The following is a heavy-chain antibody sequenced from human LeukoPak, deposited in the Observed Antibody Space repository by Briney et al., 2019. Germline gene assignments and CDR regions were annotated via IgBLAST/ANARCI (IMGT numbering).Heavy chain of an antibody. CDR1: GYSFSSYW. Sequence: GESLKISCKGSGYSFSSYWIGWVRQMPGRGLEWMGIIYPGDSDTKYSPSFQGQVTISADKSISTAYLQWSSLKASDTAMYYCARARYCSGGTCYPDYWGQGTLVTVSS. CDR3: ARARYCSGGTCYPDY. J-gene: IGHJ4*02. V-gene: IGHV5-51*01. CDR2: IYPGDSDT. D-gene: IGHD2-15*01.